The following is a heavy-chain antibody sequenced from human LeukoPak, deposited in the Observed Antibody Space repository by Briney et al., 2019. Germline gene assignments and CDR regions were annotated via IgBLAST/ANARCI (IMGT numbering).Heavy chain of an antibody. CDR2: ISSSSSTI. Sequence: GGSLRLSCEASGFTFSTYSMNWVRQAPGKGLEWVSYISSSSSTIYYADSVKGRFTISRDNAKNSLYLQMNSLRAEDTAVYYCARDSTVTANGGTDWGQGTLVTVSS. V-gene: IGHV3-48*01. CDR3: ARDSTVTANGGTD. D-gene: IGHD4-17*01. J-gene: IGHJ4*02. CDR1: GFTFSTYS.